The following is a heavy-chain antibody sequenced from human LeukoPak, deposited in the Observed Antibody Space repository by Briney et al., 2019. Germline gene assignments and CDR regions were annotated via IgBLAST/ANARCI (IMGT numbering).Heavy chain of an antibody. CDR1: GFTFSNTW. Sequence: PGGSLRLSCATSGFTFSNTWMSWVRQAPGKGLEWVARIKSKTDGGTTDYAAPVKGRFTISRDDSKNTLYLQMNSLKTEDTAVYYCTTDPATVTALGVNYYYYYMDVWGKGTTVTVSS. D-gene: IGHD4-11*01. CDR3: TTDPATVTALGVNYYYYYMDV. V-gene: IGHV3-15*01. J-gene: IGHJ6*03. CDR2: IKSKTDGGTT.